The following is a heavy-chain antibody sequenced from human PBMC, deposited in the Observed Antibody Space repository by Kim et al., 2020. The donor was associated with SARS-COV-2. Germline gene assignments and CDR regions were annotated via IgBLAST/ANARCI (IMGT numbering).Heavy chain of an antibody. D-gene: IGHD2-21*01. CDR3: VRTVVQISYASDM. CDR2: TRNKANNYTT. CDR1: GFTFSDHY. V-gene: IGHV3-72*01. Sequence: GGSLRLSCVASGFTFSDHYMDWVRQAPGKGLEWVGRTRNKANNYTTKYAASVYGRFSISRDDSESLLFLQMNSLTTEDTAVYYCVRTVVQISYASDMWGQGTMVTVSS. J-gene: IGHJ3*02.